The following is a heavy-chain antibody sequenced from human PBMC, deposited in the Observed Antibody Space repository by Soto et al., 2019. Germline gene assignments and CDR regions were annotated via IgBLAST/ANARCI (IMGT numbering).Heavy chain of an antibody. CDR2: IYYSGNT. J-gene: IGHJ5*02. V-gene: IGHV4-59*01. CDR3: ARDQGLESGMRGYSYANWFDP. CDR1: GGSISSYY. D-gene: IGHD5-18*01. Sequence: SETLSLTCTVSGGSISSYYWSWIRQPPGKGLEWIGYIYYSGNTNYNPSLKSRVTISLDTSKNQFSLKLTSVTAADTAVYYCARDQGLESGMRGYSYANWFDPWGQGTLVTVS.